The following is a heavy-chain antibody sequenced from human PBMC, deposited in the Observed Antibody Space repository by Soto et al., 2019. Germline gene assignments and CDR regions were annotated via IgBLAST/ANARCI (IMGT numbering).Heavy chain of an antibody. V-gene: IGHV3-73*01. CDR3: TRHLASQALWFDP. CDR1: GFTFSGSA. Sequence: GGSLRLSCAASGFTFSGSAMHWVRQASGKGLEWVGRIRSKANSYATAYAASVKGRFTISRDDSKNTAYLQMNSLKTEDTAVYYCTRHLASQALWFDPWGQGTLVTVSS. CDR2: IRSKANSYAT. J-gene: IGHJ5*02.